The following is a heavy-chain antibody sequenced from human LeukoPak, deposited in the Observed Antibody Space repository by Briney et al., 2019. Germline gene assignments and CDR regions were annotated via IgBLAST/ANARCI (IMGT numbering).Heavy chain of an antibody. CDR1: GFTFSSYA. CDR3: ARGYDSSANRHYHFAMDV. V-gene: IGHV3-30-3*01. D-gene: IGHD3-22*01. Sequence: GGSLRLSCAASGFTFSSYAIHWVRQAPGKGLEWVAVISYDGLNKYYADSVKGRFTISRDNSKNTLYLQMNSLRAEDKAVYFCARGYDSSANRHYHFAMDVWGQGTTVTVSS. J-gene: IGHJ6*02. CDR2: ISYDGLNK.